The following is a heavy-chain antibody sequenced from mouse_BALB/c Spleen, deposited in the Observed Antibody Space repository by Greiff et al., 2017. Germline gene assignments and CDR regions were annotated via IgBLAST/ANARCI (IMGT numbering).Heavy chain of an antibody. Sequence: VQLKESEGGLVQPGGSRKLSCAASGFTFSSFGMHWVRQAPEKGLEWVAYISSGSSTIYYADTVKGRFTISRDNPKNTLFLQMTSLRSEDTAMYYCARSPLYYGSSYGYAMDYWGQGTSVTVSS. CDR1: GFTFSSFG. CDR3: ARSPLYYGSSYGYAMDY. D-gene: IGHD1-1*01. CDR2: ISSGSSTI. V-gene: IGHV5-17*02. J-gene: IGHJ4*01.